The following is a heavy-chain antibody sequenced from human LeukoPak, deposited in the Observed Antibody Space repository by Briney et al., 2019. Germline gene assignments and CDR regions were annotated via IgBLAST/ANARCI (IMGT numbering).Heavy chain of an antibody. J-gene: IGHJ4*01. D-gene: IGHD2-21*02. V-gene: IGHV3-21*01. Sequence: GGSLRLSCAASGFTFSSYTMNWVRQAPGKGLEWVSSIDGSSGYISYADSVKGRFTISRDNAKKSLYLQMTSLTAEDTAVYYCARDRGAYCGGDCYLGFDYWGRGTLVTVST. CDR1: GFTFSSYT. CDR2: IDGSSGYI. CDR3: ARDRGAYCGGDCYLGFDY.